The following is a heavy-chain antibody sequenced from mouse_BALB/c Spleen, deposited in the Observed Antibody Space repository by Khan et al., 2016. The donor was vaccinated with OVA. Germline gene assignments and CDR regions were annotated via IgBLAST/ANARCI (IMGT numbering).Heavy chain of an antibody. J-gene: IGHJ2*01. CDR1: GYTFINYW. CDR2: INPSTGYT. D-gene: IGHD1-1*01. CDR3: ARRGLRWDFDY. V-gene: IGHV1-4*01. Sequence: VQLQESGAELATPGASVKMSCKASGYTFINYWILWVKQRPGQGLEWIGYINPSTGYTEYNQNFKDKATLTADKSSRTAYMQLSSLTSEDSAVYYCARRGLRWDFDYWGQGTTLTVSS.